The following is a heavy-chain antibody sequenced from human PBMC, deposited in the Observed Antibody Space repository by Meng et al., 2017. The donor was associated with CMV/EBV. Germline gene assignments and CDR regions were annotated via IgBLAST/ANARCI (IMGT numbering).Heavy chain of an antibody. CDR1: GFTFSSYA. J-gene: IGHJ5*02. D-gene: IGHD6-13*01. CDR3: AGKYSSSWSPTSPGFDP. Sequence: GESLKISCAASGFTFSSYAMHWVRQAPGKGLEWVAVISYDGSNKYYADSVKGRFTISRDNSKNTLYLQMNSLRAEDTAVYYSAGKYSSSWSPTSPGFDPWGQGTLVTVSS. V-gene: IGHV3-30*04. CDR2: ISYDGSNK.